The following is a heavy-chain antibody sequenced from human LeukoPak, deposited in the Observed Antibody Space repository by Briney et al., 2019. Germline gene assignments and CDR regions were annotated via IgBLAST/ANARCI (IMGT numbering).Heavy chain of an antibody. J-gene: IGHJ6*03. D-gene: IGHD3-3*01. V-gene: IGHV3-30*02. Sequence: GGSLRLSCAASGFTFSTYGMHWVRQAPGKGLEWVAFIRYDGSYKYYADSVKGRFTISRDNSKNTLYLQMNSLRAEDTAVYYCAKDWSGYPYYYYYYMDVWGKGTTVTLSS. CDR1: GFTFSTYG. CDR2: IRYDGSYK. CDR3: AKDWSGYPYYYYYYMDV.